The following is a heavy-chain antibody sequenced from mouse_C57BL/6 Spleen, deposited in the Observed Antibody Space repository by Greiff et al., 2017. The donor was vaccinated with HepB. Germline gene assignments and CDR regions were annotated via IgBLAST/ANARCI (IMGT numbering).Heavy chain of an antibody. Sequence: EVQLQESGGGLVKPGGSLKLSCAASGFTFSDYGMHWVRQAPEKGLEWVAYISSGSSTIYYADTVKGRFTISRDNAKNTLFLQMTSLRSEDTAMYYCARHYYGSPYYFDYWGQGTTLTVSS. V-gene: IGHV5-17*01. D-gene: IGHD1-1*01. J-gene: IGHJ2*01. CDR1: GFTFSDYG. CDR2: ISSGSSTI. CDR3: ARHYYGSPYYFDY.